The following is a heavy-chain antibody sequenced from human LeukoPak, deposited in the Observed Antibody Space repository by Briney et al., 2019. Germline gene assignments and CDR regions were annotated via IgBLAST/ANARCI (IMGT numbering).Heavy chain of an antibody. V-gene: IGHV5-51*01. J-gene: IGHJ4*02. Sequence: GESLKISCQGSGYSFTTYWIGWVRQMPGKGLEWMGIIYPGDSDTRYSPSFQGQVTISADKSISTAYLQWSSLKASDTAMYYCARQEYYYDSSSDYWGQGTLVTVSS. CDR2: IYPGDSDT. CDR3: ARQEYYYDSSSDY. CDR1: GYSFTTYW. D-gene: IGHD3-22*01.